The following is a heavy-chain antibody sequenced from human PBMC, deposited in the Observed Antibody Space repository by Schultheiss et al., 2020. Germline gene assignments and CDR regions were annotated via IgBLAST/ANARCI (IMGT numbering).Heavy chain of an antibody. Sequence: ASVKVSCKASGYTFTSYGISWVRQAPGQGLEWMGWISAYNGNTNYAQKLQGRVTMTTDTSTSTAYMELRSLRSDDTAVYYCATNQGKLRYFDWLYYYYGMDVWGQGTTGTVAS. CDR3: ATNQGKLRYFDWLYYYYGMDV. CDR1: GYTFTSYG. D-gene: IGHD3-9*01. CDR2: ISAYNGNT. V-gene: IGHV1-18*01. J-gene: IGHJ6*02.